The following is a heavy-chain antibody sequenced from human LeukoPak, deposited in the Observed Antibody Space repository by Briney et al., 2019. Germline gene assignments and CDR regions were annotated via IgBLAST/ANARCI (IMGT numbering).Heavy chain of an antibody. CDR1: GYTFTGYY. CDR3: ARVREPRYYYDSSGYLGY. V-gene: IGHV1-2*02. D-gene: IGHD3-22*01. Sequence: GASVKVSCKASGYTFTGYYMHLVRQAPGQGLEWMGWINPNSGGTNYAQKFQGRVTMTRDTSISTAYMELSRLRSDDTAVYYCARVREPRYYYDSSGYLGYWGQGTLVTVSS. J-gene: IGHJ4*02. CDR2: INPNSGGT.